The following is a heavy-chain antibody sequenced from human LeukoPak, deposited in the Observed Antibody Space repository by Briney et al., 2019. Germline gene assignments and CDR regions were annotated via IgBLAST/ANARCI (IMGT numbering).Heavy chain of an antibody. CDR2: IYYSDSGTM. J-gene: IGHJ3*02. Sequence: PSETLSLTCTVSGGSISRSFYYWGWIRQSPGKGLDWIGSIYYSDSGTMYYNPSLKSRVTMSADTSKNQFSLRVSSVTAADTAVYYCARRPPALGAFDIWGQGTMVSVSS. V-gene: IGHV4-39*01. CDR3: ARRPPALGAFDI. CDR1: GGSISRSFYY.